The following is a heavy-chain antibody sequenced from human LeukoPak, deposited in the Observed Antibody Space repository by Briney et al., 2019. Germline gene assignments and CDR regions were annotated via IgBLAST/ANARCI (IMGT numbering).Heavy chain of an antibody. CDR3: ARDIVGYSYSFNSFDY. J-gene: IGHJ4*02. V-gene: IGHV6-1*01. CDR1: GDSVSSNSAA. CDR2: TYYRSKWCN. D-gene: IGHD5-18*01. Sequence: SQTLSLTCAISGDSVSSNSAAWNWIRQSPSRGLEWLGWTYYRSKWCNDYAVSVKSRITINPDTSKNQFSLQLNSVTPEDTAVYYCARDIVGYSYSFNSFDYWGQGTLVTVSS.